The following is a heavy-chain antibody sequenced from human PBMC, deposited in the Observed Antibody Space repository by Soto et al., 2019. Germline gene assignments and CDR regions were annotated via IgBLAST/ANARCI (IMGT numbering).Heavy chain of an antibody. D-gene: IGHD6-25*01. CDR2: ISDRETT. Sequence: QVQLQESGPGLVKPSETLSLTCTVSGGSISGFYWSWVRQPPGKGLEWIGYISDRETTNYNPSLKSRVAMSIDSSKNQFSLKLTSVTAADTAMYYCARLTGQRLAYWGQGMLVMVSS. J-gene: IGHJ4*02. V-gene: IGHV4-59*08. CDR3: ARLTGQRLAY. CDR1: GGSISGFY.